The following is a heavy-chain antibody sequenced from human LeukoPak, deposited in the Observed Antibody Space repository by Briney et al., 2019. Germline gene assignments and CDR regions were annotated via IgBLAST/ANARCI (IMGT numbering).Heavy chain of an antibody. CDR2: IYPGDSDT. J-gene: IGHJ6*02. V-gene: IGHV5-51*01. CDR1: GYIVTDYW. Sequence: GESLKISCKGSGYIVTDYWIGWVRQMPGKGLEWMGIIYPGDSDTRYSPSFQGQVTISADKSINTAHLQWSSLKASDTAMYYCARGAAGTTPDYYYFGLDVWGQGTTVRVPS. D-gene: IGHD1-7*01. CDR3: ARGAAGTTPDYYYFGLDV.